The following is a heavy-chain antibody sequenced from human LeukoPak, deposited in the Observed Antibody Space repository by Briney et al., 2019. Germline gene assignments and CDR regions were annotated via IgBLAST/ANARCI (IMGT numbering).Heavy chain of an antibody. V-gene: IGHV3-23*01. D-gene: IGHD1-26*01. CDR2: ISARGDVT. CDR1: GFTFSSYS. Sequence: GGSLRLSCAASGFTFSSYSMNWVRQAPGKGLEWVSGISARGDVTFHADPVKGRFTISRDNSKNTLYLQMNSLGAEDTAEYYCAKSLLTTASGTGRAFDIWGQGTMVTVSS. J-gene: IGHJ3*02. CDR3: AKSLLTTASGTGRAFDI.